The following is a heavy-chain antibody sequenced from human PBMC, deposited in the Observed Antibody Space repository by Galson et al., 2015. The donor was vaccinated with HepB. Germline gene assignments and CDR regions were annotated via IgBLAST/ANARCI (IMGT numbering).Heavy chain of an antibody. D-gene: IGHD3-22*01. Sequence: LSLTCTVSRGSISSYYWSWIRQPPGKGLEWVGYVFYTGSTNYDPSLKSRVTISLDTSENQFSLKLTSVTAADTAVYYCAGGVDYYDSSGYYLRGYYFDYWGQGTLVTVSS. CDR3: AGGVDYYDSSGYYLRGYYFDY. V-gene: IGHV4-59*01. J-gene: IGHJ4*02. CDR1: RGSISSYY. CDR2: VFYTGST.